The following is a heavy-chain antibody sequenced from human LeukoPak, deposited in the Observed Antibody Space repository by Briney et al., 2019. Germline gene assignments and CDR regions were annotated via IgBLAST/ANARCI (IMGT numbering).Heavy chain of an antibody. V-gene: IGHV4-59*08. CDR2: IYYSGST. CDR3: ARHRRYSSNEDAFDI. Sequence: SETLSLTCTVSGGSISNYYWSWIRQPPGKGLEWIGYIYYSGSTNYNPSLKSRVTISVDTSKNQFSLKLSSVTAADTAVYYCARHRRYSSNEDAFDIWGQGTLVTVSS. CDR1: GGSISNYY. J-gene: IGHJ4*02. D-gene: IGHD6-13*01.